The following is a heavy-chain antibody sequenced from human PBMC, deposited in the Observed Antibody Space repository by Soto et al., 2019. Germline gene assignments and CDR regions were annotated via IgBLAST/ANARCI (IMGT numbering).Heavy chain of an antibody. D-gene: IGHD3-22*01. CDR2: ISSSSRYM. Sequence: GESLRLSWAASGFTFSSYSMHWVRQAPGKGLEWGSSISSSSRYMYYADSVKVRFTISRDNAKNSVYLQMNILRAEDTAVYYRARDFPPVGTMIVVLIQNYYGPDVWGPGTTVTVSS. CDR1: GFTFSSYS. V-gene: IGHV3-21*01. CDR3: ARDFPPVGTMIVVLIQNYYGPDV. J-gene: IGHJ6*02.